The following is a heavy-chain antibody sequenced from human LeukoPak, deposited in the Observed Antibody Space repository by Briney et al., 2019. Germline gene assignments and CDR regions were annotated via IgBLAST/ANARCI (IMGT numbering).Heavy chain of an antibody. V-gene: IGHV1-2*02. Sequence: ASLKLSCKASGYTLTDHYVHWVRQAPGQGLEWMGWINPNSGGTDYAQTFQGRVTMTRDTSISTAYMELSRLRSDDTAVYYCARDPRIAAVGDNDWFDPWGQGTLVTVFS. J-gene: IGHJ5*02. CDR3: ARDPRIAAVGDNDWFDP. CDR1: GYTLTDHY. CDR2: INPNSGGT. D-gene: IGHD6-13*01.